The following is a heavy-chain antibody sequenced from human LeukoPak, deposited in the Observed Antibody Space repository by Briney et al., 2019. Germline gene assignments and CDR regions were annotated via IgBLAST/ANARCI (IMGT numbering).Heavy chain of an antibody. V-gene: IGHV4-39*07. D-gene: IGHD7-27*01. Sequence: KPSETLSLTCTVSGGSISSSSYYWGWIRQPPGKGLEWIGEINHSGSTNYNPSLKSRVTISVDTSKNQFSLKLSSVTAADTAVYYCARGRRARQLGIAWYFDLWGRGTLVTVSS. CDR1: GGSISSSSYY. CDR2: INHSGST. CDR3: ARGRRARQLGIAWYFDL. J-gene: IGHJ2*01.